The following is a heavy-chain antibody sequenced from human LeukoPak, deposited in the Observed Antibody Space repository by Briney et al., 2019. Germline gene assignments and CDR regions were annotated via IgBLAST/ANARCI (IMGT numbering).Heavy chain of an antibody. CDR2: ISYDGSNK. J-gene: IGHJ4*02. D-gene: IGHD1-26*01. CDR3: ARDGHFPPEVLPRYFDY. Sequence: GGSLRLSCAASGFTFSSYAMHWVRQAPGKGLEWVAVISYDGSNKYYADSVKGRFTISRDNSKNTLYLQMNSLRAEDTAVYYCARDGHFPPEVLPRYFDYWGQGTLVTVSS. V-gene: IGHV3-30*04. CDR1: GFTFSSYA.